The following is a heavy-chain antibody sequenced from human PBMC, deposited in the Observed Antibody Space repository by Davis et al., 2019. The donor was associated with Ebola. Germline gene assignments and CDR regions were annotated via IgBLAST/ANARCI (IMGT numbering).Heavy chain of an antibody. CDR2: IKQGGDER. J-gene: IGHJ5*02. CDR1: GFTFSSYW. Sequence: PGGSLRLSCAASGFTFSSYWMSWVRQAPGKGLEWVANIKQGGDERYYVDSVKGRFIISRDDAKNSLYLQMNSLRAEDTAVYYCVRVYSGSYDPWGRGTLVTVSS. CDR3: VRVYSGSYDP. D-gene: IGHD1-26*01. V-gene: IGHV3-7*01.